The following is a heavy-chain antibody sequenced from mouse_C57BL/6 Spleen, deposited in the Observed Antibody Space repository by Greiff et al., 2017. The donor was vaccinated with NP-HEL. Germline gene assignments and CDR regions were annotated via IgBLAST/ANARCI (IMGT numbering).Heavy chain of an antibody. V-gene: IGHV1-4*01. Sequence: QVQLQQSGAELARPGASVKMSCKASGYTFTSYTMHWVKQRPGQGLEWIGYINPSSGYTKYNQKFKDKATLTADKSSSTAYMQLSSLTSEDSAVYYCAREVNWDRDWFAYWGQGTLVTVSA. CDR2: INPSSGYT. J-gene: IGHJ3*01. CDR1: GYTFTSYT. CDR3: AREVNWDRDWFAY. D-gene: IGHD4-1*01.